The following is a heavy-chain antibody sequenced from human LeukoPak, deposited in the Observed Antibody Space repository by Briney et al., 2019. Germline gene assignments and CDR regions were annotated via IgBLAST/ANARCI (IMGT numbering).Heavy chain of an antibody. CDR1: GFTVSTNY. J-gene: IGHJ4*02. CDR3: ARGYYYHSSGPFDY. V-gene: IGHV3-53*01. D-gene: IGHD3-22*01. CDR2: IYSGGYT. Sequence: GGSLRLSCAASGFTVSTNYMSWVRQAPGKGLEWVSVIYSGGYTYYADSVKGRLTISRDNSKNTLYLQMNSLRAEDTAVYFCARGYYYHSSGPFDYWGQGTLVTVSS.